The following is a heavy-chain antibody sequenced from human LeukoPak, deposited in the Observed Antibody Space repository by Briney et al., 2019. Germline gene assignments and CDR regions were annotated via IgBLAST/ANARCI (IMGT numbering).Heavy chain of an antibody. CDR3: ARGRFRVYIGFY. CDR2: INHSGST. V-gene: IGHV4-38-2*01. Sequence: PSETLSLTCAVSGYSISSGYYWGWIRQPPGKGLEWIGEINHSGSTNYNPSLKSRVTISVDTSKNQFSLKLSSVTAADTAVYYCARGRFRVYIGFYWGQGTLVTVSS. J-gene: IGHJ4*02. D-gene: IGHD3-10*01. CDR1: GYSISSGYY.